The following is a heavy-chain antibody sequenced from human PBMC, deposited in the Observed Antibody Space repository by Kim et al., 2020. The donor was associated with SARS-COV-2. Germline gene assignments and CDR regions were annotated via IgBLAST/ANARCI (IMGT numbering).Heavy chain of an antibody. V-gene: IGHV3-23*01. CDR2: ISGSGGST. CDR3: AKGESSVVVVAATKFED. CDR1: GFTFSSYA. J-gene: IGHJ4*02. D-gene: IGHD2-15*01. Sequence: GGSLRLSCAASGFTFSSYAMSWVRQAPGKGLEWVSAISGSGGSTYYADSVKGRFTISRDNSKNTLYLQMNSLRAEDTAVYYCAKGESSVVVVAATKFEDWGQGTLVTVSS.